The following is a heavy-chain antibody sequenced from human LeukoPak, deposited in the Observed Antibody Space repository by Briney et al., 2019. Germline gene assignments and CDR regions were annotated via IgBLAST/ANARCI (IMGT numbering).Heavy chain of an antibody. CDR1: GFNFRKTW. J-gene: IGHJ6*02. Sequence: PGGSLRLSCSASGFNFRKTWMPWVRQAPGKGLVWVSQINDDGKTTGYADSVKGRFTVSRDNGKNTLYLHMKSLRAEDTAVYYCARDVSYGRMDVWGQGTTVIVSS. CDR3: ARDVSYGRMDV. CDR2: INDDGKTT. V-gene: IGHV3-74*01. D-gene: IGHD4-17*01.